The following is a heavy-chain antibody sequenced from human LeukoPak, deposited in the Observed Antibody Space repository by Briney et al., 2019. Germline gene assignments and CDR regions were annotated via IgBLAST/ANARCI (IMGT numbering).Heavy chain of an antibody. Sequence: GGSLRLSCAASGFTFTNFWMTWIRQAPGKGLEWVANIKEDGSEKYYVDSVKGRLTISRDNAKKSLYLEMNSLKVEDTGVYYCARDDEITSGTDNWGQGTLVTVSS. D-gene: IGHD3-16*01. V-gene: IGHV3-7*01. J-gene: IGHJ4*02. CDR3: ARDDEITSGTDN. CDR1: GFTFTNFW. CDR2: IKEDGSEK.